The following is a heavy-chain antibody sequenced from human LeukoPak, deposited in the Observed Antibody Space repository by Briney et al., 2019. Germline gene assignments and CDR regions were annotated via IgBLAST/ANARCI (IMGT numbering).Heavy chain of an antibody. CDR1: GFTFDDYA. D-gene: IGHD3-10*01. V-gene: IGHV3-9*01. J-gene: IGHJ4*02. Sequence: GGSLRLSCAASGFTFDDYAMHWVRQAPGKGLEWVSGISWNSGIIGYADSVKGRFTISRDNAKNSLYLQLNSLRAEDTALYYCAKPRTPPYYYGSGSYYTPLDYWGQGTLVTVSS. CDR3: AKPRTPPYYYGSGSYYTPLDY. CDR2: ISWNSGII.